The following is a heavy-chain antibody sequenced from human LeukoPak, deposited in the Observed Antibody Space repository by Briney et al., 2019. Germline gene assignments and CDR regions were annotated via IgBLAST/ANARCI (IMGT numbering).Heavy chain of an antibody. D-gene: IGHD5/OR15-5a*01. CDR2: INPNSGDT. Sequence: ASVKVSCKASGYSFTGYYMHWVRQAPGQGLEWMGWINPNSGDTKYAQKFQGRVTMTRDTSISTAYMELTRLRSDDTAVYYCARELRTPVSIYYFDSWGQGTLVTVSS. CDR1: GYSFTGYY. CDR3: ARELRTPVSIYYFDS. V-gene: IGHV1-2*02. J-gene: IGHJ4*02.